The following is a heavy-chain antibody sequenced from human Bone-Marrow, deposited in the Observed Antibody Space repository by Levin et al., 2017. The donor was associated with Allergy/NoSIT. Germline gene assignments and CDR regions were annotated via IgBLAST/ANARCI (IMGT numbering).Heavy chain of an antibody. CDR3: ARDRRIVAYFDY. CDR1: GFTFSSYG. CDR2: IWYDGSNK. J-gene: IGHJ4*02. D-gene: IGHD5-12*01. V-gene: IGHV3-33*01. Sequence: GGSLRLSCAASGFTFSSYGMHWVRQAPGKGLEWVAVIWYDGSNKYYADSVKGRFTISRDNSKNTLYLQMNSLRAEDTAVYYCARDRRIVAYFDYWGQGTLVTVSS.